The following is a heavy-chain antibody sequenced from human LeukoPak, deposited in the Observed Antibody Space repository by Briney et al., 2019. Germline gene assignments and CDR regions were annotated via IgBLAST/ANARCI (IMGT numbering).Heavy chain of an antibody. CDR3: ARGSGSYGEYFDY. Sequence: GGSLRLSCAASGFPFSNYWMSWVRQAPGKGLEWVANMKEDGGEINYVDSVKGRFTISRDNAKNSLYLQMNSLRAEDTAVYYCARGSGSYGEYFDYWGQGTLVTVSS. D-gene: IGHD3-10*01. V-gene: IGHV3-7*04. J-gene: IGHJ4*02. CDR1: GFPFSNYW. CDR2: MKEDGGEI.